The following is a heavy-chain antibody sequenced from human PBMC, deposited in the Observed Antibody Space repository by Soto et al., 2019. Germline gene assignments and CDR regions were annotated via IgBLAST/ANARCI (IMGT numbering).Heavy chain of an antibody. J-gene: IGHJ5*02. CDR2: ITPVFGSA. CDR1: ADTFNSYS. V-gene: IGHV1-69*01. Sequence: QVQLVQSGAEVKKPGSSVKVSCKASADTFNSYSLSWLRQAPGQRLAWMGGITPVFGSADYAQTFEDRLTITADVSTSTIYMELSSLRSDDTAVYYCARSLEGTTVTNWFDPWGQGALVTVAS. D-gene: IGHD4-17*01. CDR3: ARSLEGTTVTNWFDP.